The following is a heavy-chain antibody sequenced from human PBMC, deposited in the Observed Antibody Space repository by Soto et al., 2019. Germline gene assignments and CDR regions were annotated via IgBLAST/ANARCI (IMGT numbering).Heavy chain of an antibody. CDR2: IWYDGSNK. V-gene: IGHV3-33*01. CDR3: AREDIVVVPTAIPLGYYYGVDV. CDR1: GFTFSSYG. J-gene: IGHJ6*02. D-gene: IGHD2-2*02. Sequence: GGSLRLSCAASGFTFSSYGMHWVRQAPGKGLEWVAVIWYDGSNKYYADSVKGRFTISRDNSKNTLYLQMNSLRAEDTAVYYCAREDIVVVPTAIPLGYYYGVDVWGQGTTVTVSS.